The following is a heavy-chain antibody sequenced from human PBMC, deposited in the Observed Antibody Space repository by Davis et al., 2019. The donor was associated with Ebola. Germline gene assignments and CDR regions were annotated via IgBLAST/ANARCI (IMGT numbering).Heavy chain of an antibody. CDR1: GFTFSNHW. CDR3: AREMATTNDAFDI. CDR2: INGDGSST. D-gene: IGHD5-24*01. V-gene: IGHV3-74*01. J-gene: IGHJ3*02. Sequence: GESLKISCAASGFTFSNHWMHWVRQAPGKGLVWVSRINGDGSSTSYADSVKGRFTISRDNAKNTLYLQKNSLRVEDTAVYYCAREMATTNDAFDIWGQGTMVSVSS.